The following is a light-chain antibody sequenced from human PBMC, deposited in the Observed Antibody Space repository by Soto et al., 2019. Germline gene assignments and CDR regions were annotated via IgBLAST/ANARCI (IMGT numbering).Light chain of an antibody. CDR2: GAS. V-gene: IGKV3-20*01. J-gene: IGKJ5*01. Sequence: DIVLTQSPGTLSLSPGARSTLSCRASQSVSSTYVAWYQEKPGQAPRLLIYGASSRATGIPARFSGSGSGTVFTLTISRLEPEDFAVYYCQQYGGSPVTFGQGTRLEIK. CDR1: QSVSSTY. CDR3: QQYGGSPVT.